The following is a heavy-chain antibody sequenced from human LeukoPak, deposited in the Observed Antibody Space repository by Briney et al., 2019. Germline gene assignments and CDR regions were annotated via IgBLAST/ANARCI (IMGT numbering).Heavy chain of an antibody. CDR3: AKQGGYGDYRSFDY. V-gene: IGHV3-23*01. CDR2: ISGGGGSA. J-gene: IGHJ4*02. CDR1: GFSISSYG. D-gene: IGHD4-17*01. Sequence: GGSLRLSCAASGFSISSYGMSWVREAPGKGREWVSAISGGGGSAYSADSVKGRFTISRDNSKNTLFVQMHSLRAEGTAVYSCAKQGGYGDYRSFDYWGQGILVTVSS.